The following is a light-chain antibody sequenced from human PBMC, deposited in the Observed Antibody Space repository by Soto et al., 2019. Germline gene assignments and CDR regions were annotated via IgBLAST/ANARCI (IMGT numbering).Light chain of an antibody. Sequence: EIVLTQSPGTLSLSPGERATLSCRASQSVSNSYLAWYQQKRGQAPRLLLYGTSSRATGIPDRFSGSGSGTDFTLTISSLQPGDFATYYCQHYNTYPWTFGHGTKVDIK. CDR1: QSVSNSY. CDR2: GTS. J-gene: IGKJ1*01. CDR3: QHYNTYPWT. V-gene: IGKV3D-7*01.